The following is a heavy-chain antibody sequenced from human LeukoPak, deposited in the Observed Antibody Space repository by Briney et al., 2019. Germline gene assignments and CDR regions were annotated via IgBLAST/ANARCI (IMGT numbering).Heavy chain of an antibody. Sequence: GRSLRLSCTASGFTFDDYAMHWVRQAPGKGLEWVSGISWNSGSIGYADSVKGRFTISRDNAKNSLYLQMNSLRAEDTALYYCAVTTGAFDIWGQGTMVTVSS. CDR1: GFTFDDYA. D-gene: IGHD1-1*01. CDR3: AVTTGAFDI. CDR2: ISWNSGSI. J-gene: IGHJ3*02. V-gene: IGHV3-9*01.